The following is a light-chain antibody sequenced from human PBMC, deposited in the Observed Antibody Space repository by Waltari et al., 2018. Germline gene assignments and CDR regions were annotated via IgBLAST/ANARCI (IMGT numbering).Light chain of an antibody. CDR3: QQYYSYST. CDR2: EAS. V-gene: IGKV1-5*03. J-gene: IGKJ1*01. CDR1: QDIRRY. Sequence: DIQMTQSPSTLSASVGDRVTIPCRASQDIRRYLAWYQQQPVKAPNPLIYEASTLESGVSSRFSGSKSGTEFTLTITSLQPDDFATYYCQQYYSYSTFGQGTKVEI.